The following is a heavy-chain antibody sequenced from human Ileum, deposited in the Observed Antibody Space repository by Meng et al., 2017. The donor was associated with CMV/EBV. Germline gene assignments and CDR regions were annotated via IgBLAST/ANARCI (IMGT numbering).Heavy chain of an antibody. J-gene: IGHJ4*02. V-gene: IGHV3-23*01. CDR3: AKKGGDGALHYFDY. CDR2: TSGSGSMM. CDR1: GFIFSNYA. D-gene: IGHD3-16*01. Sequence: GGSLRLSCAASGFIFSNYAMSWVRQAPGKGLEWISFTSGSGSMMFYVDSVRGRFTISRDSSKNTLYLQMNSLRAEDTAVYYCAKKGGDGALHYFDYWGQGTLVTVSS.